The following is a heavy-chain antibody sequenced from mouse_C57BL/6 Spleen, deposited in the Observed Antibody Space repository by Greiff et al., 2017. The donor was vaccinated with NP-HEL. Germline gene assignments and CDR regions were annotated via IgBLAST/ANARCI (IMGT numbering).Heavy chain of an antibody. J-gene: IGHJ4*01. D-gene: IGHD4-1*01. V-gene: IGHV5-17*01. CDR1: GFTFSDYG. Sequence: EVMLVESGGGLVKPGGSLKLSCAASGFTFSDYGMHWVRQAPEKGLEWVAYISSGSSTIYYADTVKGRFTISRDNAKNTLFLQMTSLRSEDTAMYYCARPKITGEDAMDYWGQGTSVTVSS. CDR2: ISSGSSTI. CDR3: ARPKITGEDAMDY.